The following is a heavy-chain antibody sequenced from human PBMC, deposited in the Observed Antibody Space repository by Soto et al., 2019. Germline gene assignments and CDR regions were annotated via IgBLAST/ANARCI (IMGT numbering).Heavy chain of an antibody. V-gene: IGHV3-23*01. CDR1: GFTFSDCA. D-gene: IGHD1-1*01. CDR3: AKGQPNWKQLQFSDL. J-gene: IGHJ2*01. Sequence: PGGSLRLSCAASGFTFSDCAVSWVRQAPGKGLEWVSGISVSGSSTHYAASVKGRFTISRDNSKNTLYLQMNSLRGEDTAVYYCAKGQPNWKQLQFSDLWGRGTLVTVSS. CDR2: ISVSGSST.